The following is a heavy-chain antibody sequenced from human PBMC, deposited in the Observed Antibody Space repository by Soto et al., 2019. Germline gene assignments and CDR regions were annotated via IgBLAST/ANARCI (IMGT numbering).Heavy chain of an antibody. CDR3: ARKEESSRRVGVFDI. J-gene: IGHJ6*04. Sequence: ASVKFSCKSFGYSFTSYGISWVRQAPGQGLEWMGWIIPYSGDTNYSQHFHGRFTLTTDKCTSTSYMDPISLRSDDKADYYCARKEESSRRVGVFDIGGKGTTFTVSS. D-gene: IGHD3-16*01. CDR1: GYSFTSYG. V-gene: IGHV1-18*01. CDR2: IIPYSGDT.